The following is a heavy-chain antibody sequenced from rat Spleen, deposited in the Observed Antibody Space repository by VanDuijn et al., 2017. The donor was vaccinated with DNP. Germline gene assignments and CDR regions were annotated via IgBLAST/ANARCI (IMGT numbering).Heavy chain of an antibody. V-gene: IGHV5-7*01. CDR1: GVTFSDYN. CDR2: INYDGGRT. J-gene: IGHJ2*01. CDR3: ANYNFYDGTY. D-gene: IGHD1-12*02. Sequence: EVQLVESGGGLVQPGRSLKLSCAASGVTFSDYNMAWVRQAPKKGLEWVATINYDGGRTYYPDSVKGRFSISRDNAENTVYLQMNSLRSEDTATYYCANYNFYDGTYWGQGVMVTVSS.